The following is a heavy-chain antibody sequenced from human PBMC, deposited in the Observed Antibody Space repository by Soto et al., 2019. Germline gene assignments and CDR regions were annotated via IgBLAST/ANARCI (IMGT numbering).Heavy chain of an antibody. V-gene: IGHV4-59*01. Sequence: SETLSLTCTVSGGSISSYYWSWIRQPPGKGLEWIGYIYYSGSTNYNPSLKSRVTISVDTSKNQFSLKLSSVTAADTAVYYCATLWFGEDNWFDPWGQGTLVTVSS. CDR3: ATLWFGEDNWFDP. D-gene: IGHD3-10*01. CDR2: IYYSGST. J-gene: IGHJ5*02. CDR1: GGSISSYY.